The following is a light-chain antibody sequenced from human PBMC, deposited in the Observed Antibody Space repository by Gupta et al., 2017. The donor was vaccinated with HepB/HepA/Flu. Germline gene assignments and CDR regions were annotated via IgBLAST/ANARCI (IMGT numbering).Light chain of an antibody. CDR1: SSDVGDYNY. Sequence: QSALTQPPSASGSPGQSGTISCTGTSSDVGDYNYVSWYQHHPCKAPKLIIYEVNKRPSGVPDRFSGSKSGNTASLTIAGLQTEDEADYYCTSYEGSDNVWVFGGGTKLTVL. J-gene: IGLJ3*02. CDR3: TSYEGSDNVWV. V-gene: IGLV2-8*01. CDR2: EVN.